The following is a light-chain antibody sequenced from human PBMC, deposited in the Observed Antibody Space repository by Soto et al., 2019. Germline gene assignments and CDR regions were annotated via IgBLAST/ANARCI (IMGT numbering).Light chain of an antibody. CDR3: QQYNDYSTWT. Sequence: DIQMTQSHSSLCASVGARVTSTXXXSQSINRWLAWYQQKPGKAPKVLIWDATTLHRGVSSRFSGSGFGTEFTLTISSLQPDDFATYYCQQYNDYSTWTFGQGTKVDI. CDR2: DAT. J-gene: IGKJ1*01. V-gene: IGKV1-5*01. CDR1: QSINRW.